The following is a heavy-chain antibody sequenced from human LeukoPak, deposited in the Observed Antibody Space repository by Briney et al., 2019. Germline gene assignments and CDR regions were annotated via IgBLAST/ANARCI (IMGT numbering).Heavy chain of an antibody. Sequence: GGSLRLSCAASGFTFSSYAMSWVRQAPGKGLEWVSAISGSGGSTYYADSVKGRFTISRDNSKNTLYLQMNSLRAEDTAVYYCAKDGTEGVTAIYFDYWGQGTLVTVSS. J-gene: IGHJ4*02. CDR1: GFTFSSYA. CDR2: ISGSGGST. D-gene: IGHD2-21*02. CDR3: AKDGTEGVTAIYFDY. V-gene: IGHV3-23*01.